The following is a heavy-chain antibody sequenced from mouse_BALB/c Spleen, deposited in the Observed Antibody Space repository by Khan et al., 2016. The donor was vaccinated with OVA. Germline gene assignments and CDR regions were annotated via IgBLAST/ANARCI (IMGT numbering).Heavy chain of an antibody. D-gene: IGHD2-10*01. Sequence: VQLQESGPGLVAPSQSLSITCTISGFSLTNYGVHWVRQPPGKGLVWLVVIWSDGSTNYNSALKSRLTISKDNSKSQVFLKMNSLQTDDTSMYFCARQPYYHYNIMDYWGQGTSVTVSS. J-gene: IGHJ4*01. V-gene: IGHV2-6-1*01. CDR2: IWSDGST. CDR1: GFSLTNYG. CDR3: ARQPYYHYNIMDY.